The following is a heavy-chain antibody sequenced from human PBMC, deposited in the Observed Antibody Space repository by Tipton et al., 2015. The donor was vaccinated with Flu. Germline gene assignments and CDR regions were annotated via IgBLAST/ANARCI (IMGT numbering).Heavy chain of an antibody. D-gene: IGHD5-12*01. CDR2: IRSKAYGGTT. CDR1: GFTFGDYA. Sequence: SLRLSCTASGFTFGDYAMSWVRQAPGKGLVWVGLIRSKAYGGTTEYAASVKGRFTISRDDSKSIAYLQMNSLKTEDTAVYYCTRNSGYDPRKIDYWGQGTLVTVSS. J-gene: IGHJ4*02. V-gene: IGHV3-49*04. CDR3: TRNSGYDPRKIDY.